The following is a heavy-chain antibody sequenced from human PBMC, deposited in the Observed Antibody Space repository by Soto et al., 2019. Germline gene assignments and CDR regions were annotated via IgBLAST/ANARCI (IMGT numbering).Heavy chain of an antibody. CDR2: ISYDGSNK. J-gene: IGHJ4*02. V-gene: IGHV3-30-3*01. Sequence: GGSLRLSCAASGFTFSSYAMHWVRQAPGKGLEWVAVISYDGSNKYYADSVKGRFTISRDNSKNTLYLQMNSLRAEDTAVYYCARGDRYSYGSYYFDYWGQGTLVSVSS. D-gene: IGHD5-18*01. CDR3: ARGDRYSYGSYYFDY. CDR1: GFTFSSYA.